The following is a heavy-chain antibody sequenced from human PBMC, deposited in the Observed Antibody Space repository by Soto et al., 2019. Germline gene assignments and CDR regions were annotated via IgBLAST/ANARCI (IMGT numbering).Heavy chain of an antibody. CDR3: ARSIVATIHWFDP. V-gene: IGHV4-30-4*01. J-gene: IGHJ5*02. D-gene: IGHD5-12*01. CDR1: GGSISSGDYY. CDR2: IYYSGST. Sequence: SETLSLTCTVSGGSISSGDYYWSWIRQPPGKGLEWIGYIYYSGSTYYNPSLKSRVTISVDTSKNQFSLKLSSVTAADTAVYYCARSIVATIHWFDPWGQGTLVTVSS.